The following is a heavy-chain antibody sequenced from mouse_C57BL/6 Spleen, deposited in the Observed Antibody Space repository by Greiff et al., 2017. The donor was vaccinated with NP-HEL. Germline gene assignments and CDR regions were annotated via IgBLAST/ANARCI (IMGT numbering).Heavy chain of an antibody. CDR2: IYPSDSET. J-gene: IGHJ1*03. V-gene: IGHV1-61*01. CDR1: GYTFTSYW. Sequence: VQLQQPGAELVRPGSSVKLSCKASGYTFTSYWMDWVKQRPGQGLEWIGNIYPSDSETHYNQKFKDKATLTVDKSSSTAYMQLSSLTSEDSAVYYCAREERGGYFDVWGTGTTVTVSS. CDR3: AREERGGYFDV.